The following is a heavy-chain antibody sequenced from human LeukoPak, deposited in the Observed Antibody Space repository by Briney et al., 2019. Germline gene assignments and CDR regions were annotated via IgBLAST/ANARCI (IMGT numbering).Heavy chain of an antibody. V-gene: IGHV4-34*01. D-gene: IGHD6-19*01. Sequence: KASETLSLTCAVYGVSFSGFYWSWIRQPPGKGLEWIGEINHSGNTNYNPSLKSRVTISVDTSKNQFSLKLNSMTAADTAFYYCARRIAVANTPSKRGFDYWGQGTPVTVSS. CDR1: GVSFSGFY. CDR3: ARRIAVANTPSKRGFDY. CDR2: INHSGNT. J-gene: IGHJ4*02.